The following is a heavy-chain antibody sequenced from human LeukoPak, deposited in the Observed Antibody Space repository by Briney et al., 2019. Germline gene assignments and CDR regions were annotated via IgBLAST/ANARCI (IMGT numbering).Heavy chain of an antibody. CDR2: ISGSGGST. D-gene: IGHD3-22*01. CDR1: GFTFSSYA. CDR3: AKDRRGVYYDSSGGLDY. Sequence: GGSLRLSCAASGFTFSSYAMSWVRQAPGKGLEWVSAISGSGGSTYYADSVKGRFTISRDNSKNTLYLQMNSLRAEDTAVYYCAKDRRGVYYDSSGGLDYWGQGTLVTVSS. J-gene: IGHJ4*02. V-gene: IGHV3-23*01.